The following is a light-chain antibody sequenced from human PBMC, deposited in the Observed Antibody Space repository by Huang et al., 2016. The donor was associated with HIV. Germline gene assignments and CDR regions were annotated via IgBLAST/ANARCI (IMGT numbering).Light chain of an antibody. V-gene: IGKV3-15*01. Sequence: EIVMTQSPATLSVSPGEGVTLSCRASQSVSSNFAWYQQKPGQAPRLLIYGASTRATASPARFSGSGSGTEFTLTISSLQSEDFAVYYCQQYNNWPITFGQGTRLEIK. CDR3: QQYNNWPIT. CDR2: GAS. CDR1: QSVSSN. J-gene: IGKJ5*01.